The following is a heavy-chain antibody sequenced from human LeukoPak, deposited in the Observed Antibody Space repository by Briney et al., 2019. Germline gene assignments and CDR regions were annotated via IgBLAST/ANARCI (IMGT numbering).Heavy chain of an antibody. CDR3: ARVSDSSGDYSLSGMDV. CDR2: ISAYNGNT. J-gene: IGHJ6*02. V-gene: IGHV1-18*01. Sequence: GASVKVSCKASGYTFTSYGISWVRQAPGQGLEWMGWISAYNGNTNYAQKLQGRVTMTTDTSTSTAYMELRSLRSDDTAVYYCARVSDSSGDYSLSGMDVWGQGTTVTVSS. D-gene: IGHD3-22*01. CDR1: GYTFTSYG.